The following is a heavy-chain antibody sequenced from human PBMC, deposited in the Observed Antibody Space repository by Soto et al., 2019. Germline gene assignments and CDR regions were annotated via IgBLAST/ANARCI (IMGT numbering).Heavy chain of an antibody. CDR1: GFSFSTYW. V-gene: IGHV3-7*03. J-gene: IGHJ4*02. D-gene: IGHD3-16*01. Sequence: EVQLVESGGGLVQPGGSLRLSCAASGFSFSTYWMSWVRQAPGKGLEWVANIKDDGGETYYVDSVKGRFTISRDNAKTSLVLQMNSLRAEDTAVYYCAKGGHIDFCGQETLVTFSS. CDR2: IKDDGGET. CDR3: AKGGHIDF.